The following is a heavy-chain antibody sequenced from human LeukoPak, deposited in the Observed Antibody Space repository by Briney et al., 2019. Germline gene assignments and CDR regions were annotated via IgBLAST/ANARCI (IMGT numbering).Heavy chain of an antibody. D-gene: IGHD3-3*01. CDR1: GFTFSSYA. CDR3: AKTLRDLEWLTGELDV. J-gene: IGHJ6*02. Sequence: SGGSLRLSCEASGFTFSSYAIRWVRQAPGTGLEWVSSIPGSGGATYYADSVRGRFSISRDSSKNTVYLQMNSLRAEDTAVYHCAKTLRDLEWLTGELDVWGQGTAVTVSS. V-gene: IGHV3-23*01. CDR2: IPGSGGAT.